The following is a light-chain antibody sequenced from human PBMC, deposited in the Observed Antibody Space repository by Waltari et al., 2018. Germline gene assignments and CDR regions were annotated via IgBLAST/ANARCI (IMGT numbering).Light chain of an antibody. CDR2: EGS. J-gene: IGLJ2*01. Sequence: QSALTQPASVSGSPGQSITISCTGSSSDFGTYYLVSWYQQYPGKAPKVMIYEGSKRPSGVSSRFSASKSGNTASLTISVLQAEDEADYYCCSYALRSVVFGGGTKVTVL. CDR3: CSYALRSVV. CDR1: SSDFGTYYL. V-gene: IGLV2-23*01.